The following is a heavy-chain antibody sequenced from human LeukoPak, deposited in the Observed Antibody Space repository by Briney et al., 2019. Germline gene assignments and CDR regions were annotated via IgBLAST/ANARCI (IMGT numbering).Heavy chain of an antibody. CDR1: GFTFCSYE. D-gene: IGHD6-19*01. V-gene: IGHV3-48*03. Sequence: PGGSLRLSCAVSGFTFCSYEMNWVRQAPGKGLEWVSYISSSGSTIYYADSVKGLFTISRDNAKNSLYLQMNSLRDEDTAVYYCARGNEQWLDPGWFDPWGQGTLVTVSS. J-gene: IGHJ5*02. CDR2: ISSSGSTI. CDR3: ARGNEQWLDPGWFDP.